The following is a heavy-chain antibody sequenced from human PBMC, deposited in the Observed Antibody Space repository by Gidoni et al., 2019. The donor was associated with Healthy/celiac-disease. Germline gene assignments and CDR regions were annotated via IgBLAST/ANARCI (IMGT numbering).Heavy chain of an antibody. J-gene: IGHJ6*02. CDR3: ARGQQQLVWYDYGMDV. CDR2: IYYSGST. CDR1: GGSISSYY. D-gene: IGHD6-13*01. V-gene: IGHV4-59*01. Sequence: QVQLQESGPGLVKPSETLSLTCTVSGGSISSYYWSWIRQPPGKGLEWIGYIYYSGSTNYNPSLKSRVTISVDTSKNQFSLKLSSVTAADTAVYYCARGQQQLVWYDYGMDVWGQGTTVTVSS.